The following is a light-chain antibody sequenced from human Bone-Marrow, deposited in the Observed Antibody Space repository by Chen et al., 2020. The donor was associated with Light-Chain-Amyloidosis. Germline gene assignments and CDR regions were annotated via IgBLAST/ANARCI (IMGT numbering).Light chain of an antibody. CDR2: DDS. CDR1: NIGATS. J-gene: IGLJ3*02. V-gene: IGLV3-21*02. Sequence: SYVLTQPYSVSVAPGQTATIACGGNNIGATSVHGYKQTPGQAPLLVVYDDSDRPSGIPERLSGSNSGNTATLTISRVEAGDEADYYCQVWDRSSDRPVFGGGTKLTVL. CDR3: QVWDRSSDRPV.